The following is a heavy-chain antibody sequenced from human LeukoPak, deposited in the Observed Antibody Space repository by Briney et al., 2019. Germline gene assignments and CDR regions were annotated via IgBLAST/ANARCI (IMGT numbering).Heavy chain of an antibody. CDR2: INSDGSST. CDR3: ARDSDYGDYGADY. Sequence: GGSLRLSCAASGFTFSSYWMHWVRQAPGKGLVWVSRINSDGSSTSYAVSVKGRFTISRDNAKNTLYLQMNSLRAEDTAVYYCARDSDYGDYGADYWGQGTLVTVSS. D-gene: IGHD4-17*01. J-gene: IGHJ4*02. V-gene: IGHV3-74*01. CDR1: GFTFSSYW.